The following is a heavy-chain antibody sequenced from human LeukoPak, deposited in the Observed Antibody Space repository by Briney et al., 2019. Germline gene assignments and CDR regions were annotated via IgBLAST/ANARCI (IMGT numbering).Heavy chain of an antibody. CDR1: GGSLSIYY. Sequence: SETLSLTCTVSGGSLSIYYWSWIRQPAGKGLEWIGRIYPSGSTNYNPSLTSRVTMSVDTSKIQFSLKLSSVTAADTAVYYCAREGFWSGYYDDAFGIWGQGTMVTVSS. CDR2: IYPSGST. J-gene: IGHJ3*02. D-gene: IGHD3-3*01. V-gene: IGHV4-4*07. CDR3: AREGFWSGYYDDAFGI.